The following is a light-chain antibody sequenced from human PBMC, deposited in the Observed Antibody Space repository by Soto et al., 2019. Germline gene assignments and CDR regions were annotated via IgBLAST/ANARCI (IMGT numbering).Light chain of an antibody. CDR1: QSVSSSY. J-gene: IGKJ1*01. V-gene: IGKV3D-20*01. Sequence: EIVLTQSPATLSLSPGERATLSCGASQSVSSSYLAWYQQKPGLAPRLLMYDASSRATGIPDRFSGSGSGTDFTLTISRLEPEDFAVYYCQQYNNWPRTFGQGTKVEIK. CDR2: DAS. CDR3: QQYNNWPRT.